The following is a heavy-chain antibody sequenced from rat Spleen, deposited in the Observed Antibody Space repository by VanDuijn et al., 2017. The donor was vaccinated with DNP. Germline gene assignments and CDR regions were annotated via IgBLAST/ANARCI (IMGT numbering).Heavy chain of an antibody. J-gene: IGHJ2*01. D-gene: IGHD1-4*01. CDR1: GFTFSDYA. V-gene: IGHV5-17*01. Sequence: EVQLVESGGGPVQPGRSLKFSCAASGFTFSDYAMAWVRQAPKKGLEWVGTISYDRSDTYYRDSVKGRFTLSRDNAKSTLYLQMDSLRSEDTATYYCAGRPPPTRGPFDYWGQGVTVTVSS. CDR3: AGRPPPTRGPFDY. CDR2: ISYDRSDT.